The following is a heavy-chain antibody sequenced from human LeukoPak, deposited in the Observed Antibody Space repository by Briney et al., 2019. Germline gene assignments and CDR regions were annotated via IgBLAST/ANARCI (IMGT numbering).Heavy chain of an antibody. CDR3: AHPGIAAAGGAGAFDI. Sequence: SGPTLVNPTQTLTLTCTFSGFSLGTSGVGVGWIRQPPGKALEWLALIYWNDDKRYSPSLKSRLTITKDTSKNQVVLTMTNMDPVDTATYYCAHPGIAAAGGAGAFDIWGQGTMVTVSS. V-gene: IGHV2-5*01. CDR1: GFSLGTSGVG. J-gene: IGHJ3*02. D-gene: IGHD6-13*01. CDR2: IYWNDDK.